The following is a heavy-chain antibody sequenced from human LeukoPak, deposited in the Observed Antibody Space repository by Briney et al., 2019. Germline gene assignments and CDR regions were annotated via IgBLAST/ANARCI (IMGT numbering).Heavy chain of an antibody. CDR3: VREDTPATANY. D-gene: IGHD2-21*02. Sequence: GGSLRLSCAASGFTFSNYAMNWVRQAPGKGLEWVSAISGDGGGTYYADSVKGRFTISRDNSKDTLFLQMHSLRPGDTAVYYCVREDTPATANYWGQGTLVTISS. J-gene: IGHJ4*02. V-gene: IGHV3-23*01. CDR1: GFTFSNYA. CDR2: ISGDGGGT.